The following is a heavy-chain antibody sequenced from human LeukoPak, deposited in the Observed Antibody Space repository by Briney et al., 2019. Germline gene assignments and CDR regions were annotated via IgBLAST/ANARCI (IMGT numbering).Heavy chain of an antibody. CDR1: EFTVSSNY. V-gene: IGHV3-74*01. CDR2: INSDGSST. CDR3: ARDAFHSSSWYGPVPPVFDP. D-gene: IGHD6-13*01. J-gene: IGHJ5*02. Sequence: GGSLRLSCAASEFTVSSNYMSWVRQAPGKGLVWVSRINSDGSSTSYADSVKGRFTISRDNAKNTLYLQMNSLRAEDTAVYYCARDAFHSSSWYGPVPPVFDPWGQGTLVTVSS.